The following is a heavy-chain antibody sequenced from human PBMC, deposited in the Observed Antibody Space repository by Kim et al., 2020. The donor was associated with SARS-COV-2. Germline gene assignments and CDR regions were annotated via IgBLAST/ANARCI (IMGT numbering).Heavy chain of an antibody. V-gene: IGHV4-59*01. D-gene: IGHD3-10*01. CDR1: GGSISSYY. CDR2: IYYSGST. CDR3: ARSRVLWFGELGFDP. J-gene: IGHJ5*02. Sequence: SETLSLTCTVSGGSISSYYWSWIRQPPGKGLEWIGYIYYSGSTNYNPSLKSRVTISVDTSKNQFSLKLSSVTAADTAVYYCARSRVLWFGELGFDPWGQGTLVTVSS.